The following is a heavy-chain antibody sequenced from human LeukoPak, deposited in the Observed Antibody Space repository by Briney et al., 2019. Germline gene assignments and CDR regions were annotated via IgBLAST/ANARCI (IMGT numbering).Heavy chain of an antibody. Sequence: GGSLRLSCAASGFRLCDYGLHLVRQGPGEGVEWLAVINYDGSNRYYADSVKGRFTLSKDSSENTLNLQMNRLRVDDTAIYYCARWGGTRQVYLDYWGQGTLATVSS. V-gene: IGHV3-33*01. CDR3: ARWGGTRQVYLDY. D-gene: IGHD2-2*01. CDR2: INYDGSNR. CDR1: GFRLCDYG. J-gene: IGHJ4*02.